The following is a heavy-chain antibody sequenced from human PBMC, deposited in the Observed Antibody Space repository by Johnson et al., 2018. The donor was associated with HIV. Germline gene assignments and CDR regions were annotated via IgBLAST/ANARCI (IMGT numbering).Heavy chain of an antibody. J-gene: IGHJ3*02. CDR2: IHSGDKT. V-gene: IGHV3-NL1*01. CDR1: GFTFSSYG. CDR3: ASVPMIVVLGGAFDI. D-gene: IGHD3-22*01. Sequence: QVQLVESGGGVVQPGGSLRLSCAASGFTFSSYGMHWVRQTPGKGLEWVSVIHSGDKTYYADSVKGRFTISRDNSKNTLYLQMNSLRAEDTAVYYCASVPMIVVLGGAFDIWGQGTMVTVSS.